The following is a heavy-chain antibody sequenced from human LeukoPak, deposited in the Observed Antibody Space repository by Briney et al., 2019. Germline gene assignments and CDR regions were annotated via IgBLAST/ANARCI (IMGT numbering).Heavy chain of an antibody. D-gene: IGHD4-17*01. CDR3: ARFSVYGDYVP. V-gene: IGHV4-34*01. CDR2: INHSGST. J-gene: IGHJ4*02. CDR1: GGSFRGYY. Sequence: SDTLSLTCAVYGGSFRGYYWSWIRQPPGKGLEWIGEINHSGSTNYNPSLKSRVTISVDTSKNQLSLKLSSVTAADTAVYYCARFSVYGDYVPWGQGTLVTVSS.